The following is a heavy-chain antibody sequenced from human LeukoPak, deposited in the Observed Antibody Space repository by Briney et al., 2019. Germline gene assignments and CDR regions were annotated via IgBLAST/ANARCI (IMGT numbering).Heavy chain of an antibody. CDR2: LRGNGDT. CDR1: GFTFSSYA. D-gene: IGHD3-16*01. V-gene: IGHV3-23*01. CDR3: AKASLVSNADGVL. Sequence: GSLRLSCAASGFTFSSYAMSWVREAPARGLEWVSSLRGNGDTFYADSVKGRFTLSRDDSRNTVYLQLNNLRVEDTAVYYCAKASLVSNADGVLWGQGTVVTVSS. J-gene: IGHJ4*02.